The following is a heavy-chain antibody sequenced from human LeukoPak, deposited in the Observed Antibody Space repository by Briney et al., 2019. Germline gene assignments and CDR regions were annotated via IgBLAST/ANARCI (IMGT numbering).Heavy chain of an antibody. J-gene: IGHJ3*01. V-gene: IGHV3-23*01. CDR1: GFTVSSYG. Sequence: PGGSLRLSCTVSGFTVSSYGMTWVRQAPGKGLEWVSAFSATDGSAQYAESVKGRFTISRDNSKNSLYLQMNSLRDEDTAVYYCAKASIAAAGTGAFDVWGQGTMVTVSS. CDR2: FSATDGSA. D-gene: IGHD6-13*01. CDR3: AKASIAAAGTGAFDV.